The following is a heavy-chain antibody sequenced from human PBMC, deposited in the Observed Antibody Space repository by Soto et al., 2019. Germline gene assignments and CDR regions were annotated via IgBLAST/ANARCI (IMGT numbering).Heavy chain of an antibody. D-gene: IGHD5-18*01. V-gene: IGHV1-69*12. CDR1: GDTFSSYA. Sequence: QVQLVQSGAEVKKPGSSVKVSCKASGDTFSSYAISWVRQAPGQGLEWMGGIMPIFGTANYAQKFQGRVTITADESTSTAYMELSSLRSEDSAVYYCARVDIPLWLRNWFDPWGQGTLVTVSS. CDR3: ARVDIPLWLRNWFDP. J-gene: IGHJ5*02. CDR2: IMPIFGTA.